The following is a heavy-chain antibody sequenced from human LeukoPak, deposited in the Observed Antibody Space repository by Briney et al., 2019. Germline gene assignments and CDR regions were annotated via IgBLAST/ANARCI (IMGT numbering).Heavy chain of an antibody. J-gene: IGHJ5*02. CDR1: GFTLSSYE. CDR2: ISSSGSTK. V-gene: IGHV3-48*03. CDR3: ARGSSNIAARNNCFDP. D-gene: IGHD6-6*01. Sequence: GGSLRLSCAASGFTLSSYEMNWVRQAPGKGLEWVSYISSSGSTKYYADSVKGRFTISRDNAKDSLYLQMNSLRAEDTAVYYCARGSSNIAARNNCFDPWGQGTLVTVSS.